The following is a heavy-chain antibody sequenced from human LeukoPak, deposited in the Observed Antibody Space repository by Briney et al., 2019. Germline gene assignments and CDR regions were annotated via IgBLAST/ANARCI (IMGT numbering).Heavy chain of an antibody. CDR3: AKDRPGAFDY. Sequence: GGSQRLFCAASGFTFSSYAMSWARQAPGKGLEWVSAISGSGGSTYYADSVKGRFTISRDNSKNTLYLQMNSLRAEDTAVYYCAKDRPGAFDYWGQGTLVTVSS. J-gene: IGHJ4*02. CDR1: GFTFSSYA. D-gene: IGHD4-17*01. CDR2: ISGSGGST. V-gene: IGHV3-23*01.